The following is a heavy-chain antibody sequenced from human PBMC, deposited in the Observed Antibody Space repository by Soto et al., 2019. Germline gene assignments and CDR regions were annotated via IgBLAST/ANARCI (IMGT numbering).Heavy chain of an antibody. J-gene: IGHJ4*02. Sequence: PGGSLRLSCAASGFTFRDYYMSWILQAPGKGLAWASYISCSCTIIFYADSLRGRLTISRDNAKKSLYLQMNSLRGEDTAVYYCAREPSNCNYCCDYWRQGTLVTVSS. CDR3: AREPSNCNYCCDY. V-gene: IGHV3-11*01. CDR2: ISCSCTII. D-gene: IGHD1-7*01. CDR1: GFTFRDYY.